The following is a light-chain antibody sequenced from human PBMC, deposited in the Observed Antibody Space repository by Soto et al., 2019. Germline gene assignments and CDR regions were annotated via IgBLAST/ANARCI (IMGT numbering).Light chain of an antibody. Sequence: QSVLTQPPSVSAAPGQTVTISCSGSSSNIGIRQNHVSWYQQLPGTAPKLLIYDNNRRPSGIPDRFSGSESGTSATLGITGLQTGDEANYYCGTWDDSLYAWVFGGGTKLTVL. CDR2: DNN. V-gene: IGLV1-51*01. J-gene: IGLJ3*02. CDR1: SSNIGIRQNH. CDR3: GTWDDSLYAWV.